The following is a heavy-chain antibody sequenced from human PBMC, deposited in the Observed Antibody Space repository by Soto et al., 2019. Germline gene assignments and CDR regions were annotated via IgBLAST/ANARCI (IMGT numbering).Heavy chain of an antibody. CDR2: IYYSGST. J-gene: IGHJ5*02. Sequence: SETLCLTCTVSGGSISSYYWSWIRQPPGKGLEWIGYIYYSGSTNYNPSLKSRVTISVDTSKNQFSLKLSSVTAADTAVYHCARLRNDYYDSSVGWFDPWGQGTLVTVSS. V-gene: IGHV4-59*08. CDR1: GGSISSYY. CDR3: ARLRNDYYDSSVGWFDP. D-gene: IGHD3-22*01.